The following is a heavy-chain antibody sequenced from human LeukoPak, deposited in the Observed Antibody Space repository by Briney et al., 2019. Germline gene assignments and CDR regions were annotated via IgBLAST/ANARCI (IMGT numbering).Heavy chain of an antibody. V-gene: IGHV4-31*03. J-gene: IGHJ3*02. D-gene: IGHD6-13*01. CDR3: ARVARVGYSSSWYRRSGAFDI. CDR2: IYYSGST. CDR1: GGSISSGGYY. Sequence: SETLSLTCTVSGGSISSGGYYWSWIRQHPGKGLEWIGYIYYSGSTYYNPSLKSRVTISVDTSKNQFSLKLSSVTAADTAVYYCARVARVGYSSSWYRRSGAFDIWGQGTMVTVSS.